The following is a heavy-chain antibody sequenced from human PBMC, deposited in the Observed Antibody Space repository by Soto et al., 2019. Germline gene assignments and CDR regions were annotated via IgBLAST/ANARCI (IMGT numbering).Heavy chain of an antibody. CDR2: MNTNTGNT. CDR1: GYTFTEFD. Sequence: QVLLVQSGADVKKPGASVKVSCKTSGYTFTEFDINWVRQAPGQGLEWMGWMNTNTGNTGYAQKFQGRVTMTRDTSTSTAYMELRRLRSEYTPVYYCARVVRFFGGHAGYWGQGTLVTVSS. D-gene: IGHD3-3*01. CDR3: ARVVRFFGGHAGY. J-gene: IGHJ4*02. V-gene: IGHV1-8*01.